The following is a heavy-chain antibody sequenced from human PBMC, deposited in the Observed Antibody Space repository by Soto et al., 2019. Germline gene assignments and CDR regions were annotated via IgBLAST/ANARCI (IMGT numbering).Heavy chain of an antibody. J-gene: IGHJ4*02. V-gene: IGHV3-23*01. Sequence: PGGSLRLSCAASGFTFSSYAVGWVRQAPGKGLECISCISAGGGSSYYADSVKGRFTISRDNSKNTLYLQMNSLRAEDTAIYYCAKSYYSVSGNSDYWGQGALVTVSS. D-gene: IGHD3-10*01. CDR1: GFTFSSYA. CDR3: AKSYYSVSGNSDY. CDR2: ISAGGGSS.